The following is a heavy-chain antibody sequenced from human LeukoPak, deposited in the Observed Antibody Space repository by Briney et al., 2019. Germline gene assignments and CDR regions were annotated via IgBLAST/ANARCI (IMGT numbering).Heavy chain of an antibody. D-gene: IGHD4-17*01. CDR2: INPHSGGT. CDR1: GYTLTGYY. CDR3: ATAGDILTTVSVGGFDY. Sequence: ASVKVSCKASGYTLTGYYMHWVRQAPGQGLEWMGWINPHSGGTHYAQKFQGRVTMTRDTSISTAYMELSRLRSDDTAVYYCATAGDILTTVSVGGFDYWGQGTLVTVSS. V-gene: IGHV1-2*02. J-gene: IGHJ4*02.